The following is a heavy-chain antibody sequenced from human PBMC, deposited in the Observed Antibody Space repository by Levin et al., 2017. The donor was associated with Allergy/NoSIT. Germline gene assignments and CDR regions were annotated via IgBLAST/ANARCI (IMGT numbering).Heavy chain of an antibody. J-gene: IGHJ4*02. D-gene: IGHD2-2*01. Sequence: SGPTLVKPTQTLTLTCTFSGFSLTANAVGVGWIRQPPGKALEWPALIHWGDDKSYSPSLKSRLHITKDTSKNQVILTVTNMDPVDTSTYYCAHRDTRRTFDSWGQGTPVTVSS. V-gene: IGHV2-5*02. CDR2: IHWGDDK. CDR1: GFSLTANAVG. CDR3: AHRDTRRTFDS.